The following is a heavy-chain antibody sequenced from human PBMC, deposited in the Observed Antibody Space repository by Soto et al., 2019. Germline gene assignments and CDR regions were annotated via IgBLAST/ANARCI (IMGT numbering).Heavy chain of an antibody. V-gene: IGHV3-53*04. CDR1: GFTVSSNY. CDR3: ARVTRGHSWYRHYFDY. CDR2: IYSGGST. J-gene: IGHJ4*02. Sequence: GGSLRLSCAASGFTVSSNYMSWVRQAPGKGLEWVSVIYSGGSTYYADSVKGRFTISRHNSKNTLYLQMNSLRAEDTAVYYCARVTRGHSWYRHYFDYWGQGTLVTVSS. D-gene: IGHD6-13*01.